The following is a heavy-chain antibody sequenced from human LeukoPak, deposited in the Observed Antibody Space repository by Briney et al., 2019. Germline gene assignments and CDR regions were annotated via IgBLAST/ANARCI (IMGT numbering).Heavy chain of an antibody. J-gene: IGHJ4*02. CDR1: GGTFSSYA. CDR2: IIPIFGTA. CDR3: ARSVRRRLTGSEFDY. D-gene: IGHD3-9*01. Sequence: SVKVSCKASGGTFSSYAISWVRQAPGQGLEWMGGIIPIFGTANYAQKFQGRVTITADESASTAYMELSSLRSEDTAVYYCARSVRRRLTGSEFDYWGQGTLVTVSS. V-gene: IGHV1-69*01.